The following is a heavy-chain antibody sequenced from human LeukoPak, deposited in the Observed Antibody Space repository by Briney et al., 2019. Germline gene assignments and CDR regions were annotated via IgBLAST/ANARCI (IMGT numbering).Heavy chain of an antibody. CDR2: INPSGGST. Sequence: GASVKVSCKASGYTFTGYYMHWVRQAPGQGLEWMGIINPSGGSTSYAQKFQGRVTMTRDMSTSTVYMELSSLRSEDTAVYYCARDRRGPTQWLVLTGEAFDIWGQGTMVTVSS. D-gene: IGHD6-19*01. J-gene: IGHJ3*02. CDR1: GYTFTGYY. V-gene: IGHV1-46*01. CDR3: ARDRRGPTQWLVLTGEAFDI.